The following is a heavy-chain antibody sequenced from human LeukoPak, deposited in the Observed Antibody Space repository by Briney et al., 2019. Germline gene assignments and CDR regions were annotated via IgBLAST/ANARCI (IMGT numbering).Heavy chain of an antibody. Sequence: GGSLRLSCAASGFTVSSNYMSWVRQAPGKGLEWASVIYSDGSTHYADSVKGRFTISRDNSKNTLYLQMNSLRAEDTAVYYCAGDSWGDYGDYWGQGTLVTVSS. CDR2: IYSDGST. D-gene: IGHD4-17*01. V-gene: IGHV3-53*01. J-gene: IGHJ4*02. CDR1: GFTVSSNY. CDR3: AGDSWGDYGDY.